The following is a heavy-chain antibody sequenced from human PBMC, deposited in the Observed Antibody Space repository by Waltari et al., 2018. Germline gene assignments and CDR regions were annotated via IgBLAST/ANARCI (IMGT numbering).Heavy chain of an antibody. D-gene: IGHD2-15*01. V-gene: IGHV1-18*01. CDR3: ATVVVVAASWLGSVDY. Sequence: QVQLVQSGAEVKKPGASVKVSCKASGYTFTIYGISWVRQAPGQGLEWMGWISAYNGNTNYAQKLQGRVTMTTDTATSTAYMELRSLRSDDTAVYYCATVVVVAASWLGSVDYWGQGTLVTVSS. CDR1: GYTFTIYG. CDR2: ISAYNGNT. J-gene: IGHJ4*02.